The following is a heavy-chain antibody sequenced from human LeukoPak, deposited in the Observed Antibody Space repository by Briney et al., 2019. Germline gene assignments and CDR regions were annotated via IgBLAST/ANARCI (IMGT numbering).Heavy chain of an antibody. CDR2: VSYDGSNK. CDR3: ALIPPRWSFDL. J-gene: IGHJ2*01. V-gene: IGHV3-30-3*01. D-gene: IGHD2-15*01. CDR1: GLTFSSYA. Sequence: GGSLRLSCAASGLTFSSYAMHWVRQAPGKGLEWVAVVSYDGSNKYYADSVKGRFTISRDNSKNTLYLPMNSLRAEDTAVYYCALIPPRWSFDLWGRGTLVTVSS.